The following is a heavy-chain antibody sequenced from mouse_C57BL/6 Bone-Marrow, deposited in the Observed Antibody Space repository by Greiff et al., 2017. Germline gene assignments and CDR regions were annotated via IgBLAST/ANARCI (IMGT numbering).Heavy chain of an antibody. CDR3: TRPLRGDYYAMDY. V-gene: IGHV1-15*01. D-gene: IGHD1-1*01. Sequence: VQLQQSGAELGRPGASVTLSCKASGYTFTDYEMHWVKQTPVHGLEWIGAIDPETGGTAYNQKFKGKAILTADKSSSTAYMELRSLTSEDSAVYYCTRPLRGDYYAMDYWCQGTSVTVSS. CDR2: IDPETGGT. J-gene: IGHJ4*01. CDR1: GYTFTDYE.